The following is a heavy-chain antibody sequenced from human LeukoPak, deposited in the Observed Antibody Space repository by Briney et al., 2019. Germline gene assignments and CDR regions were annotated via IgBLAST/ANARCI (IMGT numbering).Heavy chain of an antibody. V-gene: IGHV3-30*02. J-gene: IGHJ4*02. CDR1: GFTFSSYG. CDR2: IRYGGSDK. Sequence: GGSLRLSCSASGFTFSSYGMHWVRQAPGKGLEWVAFIRYGGSDKYYADSVKGRFTISRDNSKNTLFLQMNSLRAEDTAVYYCAKIKECGTTTCWYYFDYWGQGTLVTVSS. CDR3: AKIKECGTTTCWYYFDY. D-gene: IGHD2-2*01.